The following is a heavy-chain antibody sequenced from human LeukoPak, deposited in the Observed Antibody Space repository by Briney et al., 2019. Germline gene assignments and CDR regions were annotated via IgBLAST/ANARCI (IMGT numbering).Heavy chain of an antibody. CDR3: ARGPRYFDY. J-gene: IGHJ4*02. Sequence: GGSLRLSCAASGFTFSSYAMHWVRQAPGKGLEYVSAISSNGGSTYYANSVKGRFTISRDNSRNTLYLEMNSLRVEDTAVYYCARGPRYFDYWGQGTLVTVSS. CDR2: ISSNGGST. CDR1: GFTFSSYA. V-gene: IGHV3-64*01.